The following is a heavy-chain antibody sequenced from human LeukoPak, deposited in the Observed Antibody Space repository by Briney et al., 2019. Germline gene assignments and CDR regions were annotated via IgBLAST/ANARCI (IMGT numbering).Heavy chain of an antibody. CDR2: INHSGST. V-gene: IGHV4-34*01. J-gene: IGHJ6*03. CDR1: GGSFSGYY. Sequence: SETLSLTCAVYGGSFSGYYWSWIRQPPGKGLEWTGEINHSGSTNYNPSLKSRVTISVDTSKNQFSLKLSSVTAADTAVYYCAGLFDYGDSHYYYYYMDVWGKGTTVTASS. D-gene: IGHD4-17*01. CDR3: AGLFDYGDSHYYYYYMDV.